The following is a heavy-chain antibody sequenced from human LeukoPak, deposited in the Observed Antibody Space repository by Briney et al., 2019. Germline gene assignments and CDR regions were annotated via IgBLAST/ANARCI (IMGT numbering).Heavy chain of an antibody. J-gene: IGHJ4*02. CDR1: GYTFTGYY. D-gene: IGHD3-10*01. Sequence: ASVKVSCKASGYTFTGYYMHWVRQAPGQGLEWMGWINPNSGGTNYAQKFQGRVTMTRDTSTNTVYMELSSLRSEDTAVYYCARDYYGSGSYYRPDYWGQGTLVTVST. CDR3: ARDYYGSGSYYRPDY. CDR2: INPNSGGT. V-gene: IGHV1-2*02.